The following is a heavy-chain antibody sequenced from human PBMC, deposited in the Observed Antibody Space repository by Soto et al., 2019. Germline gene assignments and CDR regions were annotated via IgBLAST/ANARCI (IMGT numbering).Heavy chain of an antibody. CDR1: GFRLSYARMG. CDR3: ARIRSLPLMAYISSWYALFEP. D-gene: IGHD6-13*01. J-gene: IGHJ5*02. V-gene: IGHV2-26*01. CDR2: IFSNDEK. Sequence: SGRTVLTPSETLTLTCTAPGFRLSYARMGVSWIRQPPGKALEWLAHIFSNDEKSYSTSLKSRLTISKDTSKSQVVLTMTNMDPVDTATYYCARIRSLPLMAYISSWYALFEPWVQGTLVT.